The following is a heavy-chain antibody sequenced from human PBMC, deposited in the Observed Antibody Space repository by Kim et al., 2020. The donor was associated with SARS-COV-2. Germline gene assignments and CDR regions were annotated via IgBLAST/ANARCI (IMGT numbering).Heavy chain of an antibody. CDR2: IWYDGSNK. J-gene: IGHJ5*02. V-gene: IGHV3-33*01. Sequence: GGSLRLSCAASGFTFSSYGMHWVRQAPGKGLEWVAVIWYDGSNKYYADSVKGRFTISRDNSKNTLYLQMNSLRAEDTAVYYCARGMAGLNNWFDPWGQGTLVTVSS. CDR1: GFTFSSYG. CDR3: ARGMAGLNNWFDP. D-gene: IGHD6-19*01.